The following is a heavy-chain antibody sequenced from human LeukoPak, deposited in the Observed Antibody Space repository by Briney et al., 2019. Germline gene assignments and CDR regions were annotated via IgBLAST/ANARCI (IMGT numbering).Heavy chain of an antibody. CDR2: ISSSSSYI. J-gene: IGHJ4*02. Sequence: GGSLRLSCAASGFTFSSDSMNWGRQAPGKGLEWVSSISSSSSYIYYADSMKGGFTISRDNSKDTLHLQMNSLRAEEPDVYYCAKDLGVPQEDYWGQGTLVTVSS. V-gene: IGHV3-21*04. CDR1: GFTFSSDS. D-gene: IGHD3-10*01. CDR3: AKDLGVPQEDY.